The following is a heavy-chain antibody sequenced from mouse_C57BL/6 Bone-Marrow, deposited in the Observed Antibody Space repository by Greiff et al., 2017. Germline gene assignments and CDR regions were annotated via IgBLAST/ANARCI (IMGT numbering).Heavy chain of an antibody. J-gene: IGHJ3*01. CDR2: ISSGGSYT. CDR3: ASPYYGSSYGFAY. D-gene: IGHD1-1*01. V-gene: IGHV5-6*01. CDR1: GFTFSSYG. Sequence: EVQVVESGGDLVKPGGSLKLSCAASGFTFSSYGMSWVRQTPDKRLEWVATISSGGSYTYYPDSVKGRFTISRDNAKNTLYLQMSSLKSEDTAMYYCASPYYGSSYGFAYWGQGTLVTVSA.